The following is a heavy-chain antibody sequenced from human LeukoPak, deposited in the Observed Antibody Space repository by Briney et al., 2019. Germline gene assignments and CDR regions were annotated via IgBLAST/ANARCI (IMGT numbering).Heavy chain of an antibody. CDR2: INPSGGST. Sequence: ASVKVSCKASGYTFTSYYMHWVRQAPGQGLEWMGIINPSGGSTSYAQKLQGRVTMTTDTSTSTAYMELRSLRSDDTAVYYCARVVAVAADGWFDPWGQGTLVTVSS. CDR1: GYTFTSYY. V-gene: IGHV1-46*01. D-gene: IGHD6-19*01. CDR3: ARVVAVAADGWFDP. J-gene: IGHJ5*02.